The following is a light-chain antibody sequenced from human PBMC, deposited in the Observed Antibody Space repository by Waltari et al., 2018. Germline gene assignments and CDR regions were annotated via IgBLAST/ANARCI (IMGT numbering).Light chain of an antibody. J-gene: IGLJ2*01. CDR3: NARDSSGDYII. CDR1: SLRSYS. Sequence: SSELTQDPAVSVALGQTVRITCQGDSLRSYSATWFQQKPGQAPVFVLYGKKARPSGFSDRFSGSRSDNTAVLTISGAQAEEEADYYCNARDSSGDYIIFGGGTKLTVL. CDR2: GKK. V-gene: IGLV3-19*01.